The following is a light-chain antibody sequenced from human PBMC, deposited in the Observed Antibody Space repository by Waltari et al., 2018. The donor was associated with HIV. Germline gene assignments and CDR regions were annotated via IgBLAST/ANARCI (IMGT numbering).Light chain of an antibody. CDR1: TSDVGAYNY. CDR2: EVF. V-gene: IGLV2-8*01. Sequence: QSALTQPPSASGSPGQSVTISCTGKTSDVGAYNYVSWYQQHPGKAPKLMIYEVFKRPSGVPDRISGSTSGNTASLTGSGLQAEDEADYYCTSYAGSNTFVFGGGTKLTVL. CDR3: TSYAGSNTFV. J-gene: IGLJ2*01.